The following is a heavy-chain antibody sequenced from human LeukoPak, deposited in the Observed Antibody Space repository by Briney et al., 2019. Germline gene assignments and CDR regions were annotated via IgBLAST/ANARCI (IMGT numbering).Heavy chain of an antibody. CDR1: GFTFSSYD. CDR2: ISSSGGST. Sequence: PGGSLRLSCAASGFTFSSYDMSWVRQAPGKGLEWVSGISSSGGSTYYADSVKGRFTISRDNSKKTMYLQMNSLRAEDTAKYYCAKRRAEQWLDYGYLEYWGQGTLVIVSS. D-gene: IGHD6-19*01. J-gene: IGHJ4*02. V-gene: IGHV3-23*01. CDR3: AKRRAEQWLDYGYLEY.